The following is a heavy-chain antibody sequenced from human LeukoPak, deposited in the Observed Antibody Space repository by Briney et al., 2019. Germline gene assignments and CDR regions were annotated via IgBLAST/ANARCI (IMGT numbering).Heavy chain of an antibody. V-gene: IGHV4-34*01. J-gene: IGHJ1*01. CDR1: GGSFSGYY. CDR2: INHSGST. CDR3: ARGPGGGNSRRYFQH. D-gene: IGHD4-23*01. Sequence: SETLSLTCAVYGGSFSGYYWSWIRQPPGKGLEWIGEINHSGSTNYNPSLKSRVTISVDTSKNQFSLKLSSVTAADTAVYYCARGPGGGNSRRYFQHWGQGTLVPVSS.